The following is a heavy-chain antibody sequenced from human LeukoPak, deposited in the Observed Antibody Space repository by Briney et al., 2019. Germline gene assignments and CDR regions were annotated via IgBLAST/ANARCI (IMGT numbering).Heavy chain of an antibody. CDR2: INTNTGNP. J-gene: IGHJ4*02. V-gene: IGHV7-4-1*02. CDR1: GYTFTTYA. CDR3: AREVSWNFDF. Sequence: ASVTVSCTASGYTFTTYAINWVRPAPGQGLEWMGWINTNTGNPTYAQGFTGRFVFSLGTSVSTAYLQISSLKAEDTAVYYCAREVSWNFDFWGQGTLVTVSS. D-gene: IGHD6-13*01.